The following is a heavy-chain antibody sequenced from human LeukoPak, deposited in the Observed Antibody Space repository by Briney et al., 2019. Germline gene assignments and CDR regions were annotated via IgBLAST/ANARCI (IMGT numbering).Heavy chain of an antibody. Sequence: AGSLRLSCASSGFTFSSYSMNWVRQAPGKGVEGVSYISKSSSTIYYADSVRGRLTISRDNANNSLYLQMNSKRADDTAVYYCASDWGVGSQVYLEACGKGETVTVSS. CDR3: ASDWGVGSQVYLEA. J-gene: IGHJ6*03. CDR2: ISKSSSTI. D-gene: IGHD3-16*01. V-gene: IGHV3-48*01. CDR1: GFTFSSYS.